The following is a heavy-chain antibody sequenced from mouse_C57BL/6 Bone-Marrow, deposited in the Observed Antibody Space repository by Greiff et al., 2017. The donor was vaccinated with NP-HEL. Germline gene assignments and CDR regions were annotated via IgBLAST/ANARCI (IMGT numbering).Heavy chain of an antibody. V-gene: IGHV1-81*01. CDR3: ARDYYGSEDYYAMDY. CDR2: IYPRSGNT. CDR1: GYTFTSYG. D-gene: IGHD1-1*01. Sequence: QVQLQQSGAELARPGASVKLSCKASGYTFTSYGISWVKQRTGQGLEWIGEIYPRSGNTYYNEKFKGKATLTADKSSSTAYMELRSLTSEDSEVYVCARDYYGSEDYYAMDYWGQGTSVTVSS. J-gene: IGHJ4*01.